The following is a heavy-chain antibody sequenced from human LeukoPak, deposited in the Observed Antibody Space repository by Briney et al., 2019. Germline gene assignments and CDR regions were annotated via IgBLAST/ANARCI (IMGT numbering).Heavy chain of an antibody. CDR3: ASGSYYVVLQFDY. J-gene: IGHJ4*02. CDR2: IYYNGST. D-gene: IGHD1-26*01. CDR1: GGSISSGDYY. V-gene: IGHV4-30-4*08. Sequence: SETLSLTCTVSGGSISSGDYYWSWIRQPPGKGLEWIGYIYYNGSTYYNPSLKSRVTISVDTSKNQFSLKLSSVTAADTAVYYCASGSYYVVLQFDYWGQGTLVTVSS.